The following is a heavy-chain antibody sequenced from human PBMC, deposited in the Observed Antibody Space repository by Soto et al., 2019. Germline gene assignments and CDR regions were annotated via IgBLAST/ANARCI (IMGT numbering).Heavy chain of an antibody. Sequence: QVQLQQWGAGLLKPSETLSLICAVYGGSFSGYHWSWIRQPPGKGLEWIGEINHSGMTHYNPSLKSRVTISVDTSKNQFSLKLSSVTAADTAVYHCARGHVNWYSRYYYYGMDVWGQGTTVTVSS. CDR3: ARGHVNWYSRYYYYGMDV. CDR2: INHSGMT. V-gene: IGHV4-34*01. D-gene: IGHD1-26*01. CDR1: GGSFSGYH. J-gene: IGHJ6*02.